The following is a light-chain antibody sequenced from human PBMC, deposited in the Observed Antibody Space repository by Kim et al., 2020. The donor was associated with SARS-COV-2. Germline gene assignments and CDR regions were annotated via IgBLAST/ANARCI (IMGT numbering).Light chain of an antibody. J-gene: IGKJ2*01. V-gene: IGKV3-20*01. CDR1: QSLSSGH. CDR3: QQYDTSPPMYS. CDR2: DAS. Sequence: PGDKATLSCRASQSLSSGHLAWYQQKPGQAPRLLISDASNRATGIPDRFSGSGSGTDFTLTISRLEPEDFAMYYCQQYDTSPPMYSFGQGTKLEIK.